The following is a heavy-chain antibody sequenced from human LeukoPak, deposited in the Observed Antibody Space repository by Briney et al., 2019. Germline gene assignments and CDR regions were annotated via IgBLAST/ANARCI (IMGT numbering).Heavy chain of an antibody. CDR2: ISSSSSTI. D-gene: IGHD3-22*01. V-gene: IGHV3-48*01. CDR1: GFTFSSYS. Sequence: GGSLRLSCAASGFTFSSYSMNWVRQAPGKGLEWVSYISSSSSTIYYADSVKGRFTISRDNAKNSLYLQMNSLRAEDTAEYYCARDAYYYDSSGYYSGSGYYYYMDVWGKGTTVTVSS. J-gene: IGHJ6*03. CDR3: ARDAYYYDSSGYYSGSGYYYYMDV.